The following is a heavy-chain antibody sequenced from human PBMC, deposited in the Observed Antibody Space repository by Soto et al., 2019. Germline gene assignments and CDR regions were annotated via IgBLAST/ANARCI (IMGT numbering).Heavy chain of an antibody. V-gene: IGHV1-2*04. CDR1: GYTFTGYY. J-gene: IGHJ4*02. CDR2: INPNSGGT. CDR3: ARAANYYGSGSYYTAPFDY. D-gene: IGHD3-10*01. Sequence: GASVKVSCKASGYTFTGYYMHWVRQAPGQGLEWMGWINPNSGGTNYAQKFQGWVTMTRDTSISTAYMELSRLRSDDTAVYYCARAANYYGSGSYYTAPFDYWSQGTLVTAPQ.